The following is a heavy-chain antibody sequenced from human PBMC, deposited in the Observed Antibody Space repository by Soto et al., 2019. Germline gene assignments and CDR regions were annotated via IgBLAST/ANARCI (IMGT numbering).Heavy chain of an antibody. CDR1: GYTFTSYG. Sequence: ASVKVSCKASGYTFTSYGISWVRQAPGQGLEWMGWISAYNGNTNYAQKLQGRVTMTTDTSTSTAYMELRSLRSDDTAVYYCARDSADPDYDILTGYYYYGMDVWGQGTTVTVSS. D-gene: IGHD3-9*01. CDR3: ARDSADPDYDILTGYYYYGMDV. CDR2: ISAYNGNT. V-gene: IGHV1-18*01. J-gene: IGHJ6*02.